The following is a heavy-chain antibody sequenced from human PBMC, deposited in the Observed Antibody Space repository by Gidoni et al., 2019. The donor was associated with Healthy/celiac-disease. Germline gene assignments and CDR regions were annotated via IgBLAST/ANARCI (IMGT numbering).Heavy chain of an antibody. CDR2: IYSGGST. CDR1: GFTVRSNY. D-gene: IGHD3-10*01. V-gene: IGHV3-66*02. Sequence: EVPLVDSGGGLVQPGGSLRLSCAASGFTVRSNYMSWVRQAPGKGLEWVSVIYSGGSTYYADSVKGRFTISRDNSKNTLYLQMNSLRAEDTAVYYCARVLRLGPSVDAFDIWGQGTMVTVSS. CDR3: ARVLRLGPSVDAFDI. J-gene: IGHJ3*02.